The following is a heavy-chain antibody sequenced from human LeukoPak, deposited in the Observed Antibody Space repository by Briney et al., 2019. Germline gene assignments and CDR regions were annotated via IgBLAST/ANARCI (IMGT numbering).Heavy chain of an antibody. D-gene: IGHD6-19*01. CDR1: GGTFSSYA. V-gene: IGHV1-69*13. CDR3: ARGVMAGTLDY. Sequence: ASVEVSCKASGGTFSSYAISWVRQAPGQGLEWMGGIIPIFGTANYAQKFQGRVTITADESTSTAYMELSSLRSEDTAVYYCARGVMAGTLDYWGQGTLVIVSS. CDR2: IIPIFGTA. J-gene: IGHJ4*02.